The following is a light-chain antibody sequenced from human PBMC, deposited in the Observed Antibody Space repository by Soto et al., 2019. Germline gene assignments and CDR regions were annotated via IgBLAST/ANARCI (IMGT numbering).Light chain of an antibody. J-gene: IGKJ2*01. CDR1: QSVLYSSNNKNY. CDR2: WAS. V-gene: IGKV4-1*01. CDR3: QQYYSTPPVYT. Sequence: DIVMTQSPDSLAVSLGERATINCKSSQSVLYSSNNKNYLAWYQQKPGQPPKLLIYWASTRESGVPDRFSGSVSGTDFTLTISSLQAEDVAVYYCQQYYSTPPVYTFGQGTKLEIK.